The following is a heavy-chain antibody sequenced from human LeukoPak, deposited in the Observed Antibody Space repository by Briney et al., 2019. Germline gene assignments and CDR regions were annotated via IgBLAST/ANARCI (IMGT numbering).Heavy chain of an antibody. CDR1: GGSFSGYY. V-gene: IGHV4-34*01. CDR3: ARGGWPKGAFDI. Sequence: SETLSLTCAVYGGSFSGYYWSWIRQPPGKGLEWIGEINHSGSTNYNPSLKSRVTISVDTSKNQFSLKLSSVTAADTAVYYCARGGWPKGAFDIWGQGTMVTVSS. D-gene: IGHD2-15*01. J-gene: IGHJ3*02. CDR2: INHSGST.